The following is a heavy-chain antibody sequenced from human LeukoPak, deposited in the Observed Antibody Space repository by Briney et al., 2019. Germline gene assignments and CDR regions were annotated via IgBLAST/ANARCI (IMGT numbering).Heavy chain of an antibody. CDR3: ARDWGAAGLWDY. D-gene: IGHD6-13*01. CDR2: IKEDGSEK. CDR1: GFTFSNYW. Sequence: PGGSLRLSCASSGFTFSNYWMSWVRQAPGKGVEWVANIKEDGSEKDYVDSVKGRFTISRDNAKNSLYLQMNSLRAEDTAIYYCARDWGAAGLWDYWGQGTLVTVSS. J-gene: IGHJ4*02. V-gene: IGHV3-7*05.